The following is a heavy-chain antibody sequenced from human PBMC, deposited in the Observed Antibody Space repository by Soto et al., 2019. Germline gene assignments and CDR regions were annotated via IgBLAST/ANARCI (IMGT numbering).Heavy chain of an antibody. J-gene: IGHJ5*02. V-gene: IGHV3-23*01. D-gene: IGHD2-15*01. CDR2: ISASGHSA. Sequence: DVELLESGGGLVHPGGSLRLSCTASGFSLGDYGMNWVRQTPGKGLEWVSTISASGHSAYSADSVKGRLIISRDNSKNTLYLQMNSLRAEDTAVYYCARSALLGWALDAWGQGTLVTVSS. CDR1: GFSLGDYG. CDR3: ARSALLGWALDA.